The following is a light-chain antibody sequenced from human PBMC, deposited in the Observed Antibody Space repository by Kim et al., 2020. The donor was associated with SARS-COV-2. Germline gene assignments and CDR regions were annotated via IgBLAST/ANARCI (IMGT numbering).Light chain of an antibody. V-gene: IGLV1-40*01. Sequence: QSVLTQPPSVSGAPGQRVTISCTGSSSNIGAGYDVHWYQQLPGTAPKFLIYGNNNRPSGVPDRFSGSKSGTSAFLAITGLQAEDDTDYYCQSYDNRLSGYFFGTGTQLNVL. CDR3: QSYDNRLSGYF. CDR2: GNN. J-gene: IGLJ1*01. CDR1: SSNIGAGYD.